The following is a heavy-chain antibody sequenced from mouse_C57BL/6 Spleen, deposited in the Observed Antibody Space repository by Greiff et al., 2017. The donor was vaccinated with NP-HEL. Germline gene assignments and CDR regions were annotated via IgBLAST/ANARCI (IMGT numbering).Heavy chain of an antibody. V-gene: IGHV5-9-1*02. CDR3: TRHDYDDGYYAMDY. J-gene: IGHJ4*01. Sequence: EVKLVESGEGLVKPGGSLKLSCAASGFTFSSYAMSWVRQTPEKRLEWVAYISSGGDYIYYVDTVKGRFTISSDNARNTLYLQMSSLKSEDTAMYYCTRHDYDDGYYAMDYWGQGTSVTVSS. CDR1: GFTFSSYA. CDR2: ISSGGDYI. D-gene: IGHD2-4*01.